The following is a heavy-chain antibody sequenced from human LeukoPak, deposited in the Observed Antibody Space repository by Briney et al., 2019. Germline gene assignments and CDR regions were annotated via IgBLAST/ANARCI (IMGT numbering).Heavy chain of an antibody. CDR2: ISTDGNYK. CDR1: GFTFSNYA. CDR3: ARRPVATIKGYFDS. V-gene: IGHV3-30*09. J-gene: IGHJ4*02. Sequence: PGGSLRLSCAASGFTFSNYAIYWVCQAPGKGLEWVSVISTDGNYKYYADSVKGRFAVSRDNSKNMLYLQMNSLSADDTAVYYCARRPVATIKGYFDSWGQGTLVTVSS. D-gene: IGHD5-24*01.